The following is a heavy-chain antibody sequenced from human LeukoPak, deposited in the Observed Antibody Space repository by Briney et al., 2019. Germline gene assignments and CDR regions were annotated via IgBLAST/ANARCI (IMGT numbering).Heavy chain of an antibody. J-gene: IGHJ4*02. Sequence: GGSLTLSCAASGFTFSSYAMSWVRQAPGKGLELVANIKQDGSEKYYVDSVKGRFTSSRDNAKNSLYLQMNSLRAEDTAVYYCARGGKLTMVRGVIDYWGQGTLVTVSS. CDR1: GFTFSSYA. CDR3: ARGGKLTMVRGVIDY. D-gene: IGHD3-10*01. CDR2: IKQDGSEK. V-gene: IGHV3-7*02.